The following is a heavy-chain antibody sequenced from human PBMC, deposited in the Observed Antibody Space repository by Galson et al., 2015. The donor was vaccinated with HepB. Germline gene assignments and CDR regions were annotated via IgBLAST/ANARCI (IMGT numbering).Heavy chain of an antibody. Sequence: ETLSLTCAVYGGSFSGYYWSWIRQPPGKGLEWIGEINHSGSTNYNPSLKSRVTISVDTSKNQFSLKLSSVTAADTAVYFCARGVKVVDTAIGGGGLFDYWGQGTLVTVSS. D-gene: IGHD5-18*01. CDR1: GGSFSGYY. CDR2: INHSGST. CDR3: ARGVKVVDTAIGGGGLFDY. J-gene: IGHJ4*02. V-gene: IGHV4-34*01.